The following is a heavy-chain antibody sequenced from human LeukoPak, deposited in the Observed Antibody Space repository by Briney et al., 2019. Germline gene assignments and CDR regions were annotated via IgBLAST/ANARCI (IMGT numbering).Heavy chain of an antibody. J-gene: IGHJ4*02. V-gene: IGHV4-39*01. CDR3: EWHGDGYKI. Sequence: PSKTLSLTCTVSGGSISSSSYYWGWIRQPPGKGLEWIGSIYYSGSTYYNPSLKSRVTISVDTSKNQFSLKLSSVTAADTAVYYCEWHGDGYKIWGQGTLVTVSS. CDR1: GGSISSSSYY. D-gene: IGHD5-24*01. CDR2: IYYSGST.